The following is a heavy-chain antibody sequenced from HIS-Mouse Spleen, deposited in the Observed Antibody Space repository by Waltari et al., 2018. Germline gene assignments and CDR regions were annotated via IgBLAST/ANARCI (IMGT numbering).Heavy chain of an antibody. J-gene: IGHJ4*02. V-gene: IGHV3-30*18. CDR1: GFTFRSYG. Sequence: QVQLVESGGGVVQPGRSLRLSWAASGFTFRSYGMHWVRQAPGKGLEWVAVISYDGSNKYYADSVKGRFTISRDNSKNTLYLQMNSLRAEDTAVYYCAKVLAHIAGADYWGQGTLVTVSS. CDR2: ISYDGSNK. D-gene: IGHD6-13*01. CDR3: AKVLAHIAGADY.